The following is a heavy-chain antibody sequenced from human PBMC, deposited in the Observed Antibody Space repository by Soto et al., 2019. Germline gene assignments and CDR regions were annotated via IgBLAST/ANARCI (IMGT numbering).Heavy chain of an antibody. D-gene: IGHD1-26*01. CDR1: GFTVSNNY. J-gene: IGHJ4*02. CDR2: IYSGGST. CDR3: ARGSGSYSQSRS. Sequence: EVQLVESGGGLVQPGGSLRLSCAASGFTVSNNYMSWVRQAPGKGLEWVSVIYSGGSTYYADSVKGRFTISRDNSNNTLYLQMNSLRAEDTAVYYFARGSGSYSQSRSWGQGTLVTVSS. V-gene: IGHV3-66*01.